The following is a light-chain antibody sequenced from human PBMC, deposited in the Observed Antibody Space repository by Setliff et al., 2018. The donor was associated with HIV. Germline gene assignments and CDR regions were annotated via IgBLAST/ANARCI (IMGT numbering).Light chain of an antibody. CDR1: SSNIGSNS. CDR3: SSYTSRNTLV. Sequence: QSVLTQPPSTSGTPGQRVTISCSGSSSNIGSNSVSWYQHLPGTAPKLLIYTNDQRPSGVPDRFSGSKSGTSASLAISGLQSEDEADYYCSSYTSRNTLVFGTGTKVTVL. V-gene: IGLV1-44*01. J-gene: IGLJ1*01. CDR2: TND.